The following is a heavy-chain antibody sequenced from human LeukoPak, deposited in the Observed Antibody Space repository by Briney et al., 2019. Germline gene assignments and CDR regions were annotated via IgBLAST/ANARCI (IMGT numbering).Heavy chain of an antibody. V-gene: IGHV3-23*01. CDR3: AGSGTYLLDY. Sequence: PGGSLRLSCAASGFTFSSYAMSWVRQAPGKGLEWVSAISGSGGSTYYADSVKGRFTISRDNSKNSLYLQMNSLRTEDTTLYYCAGSGTYLLDYWGQGTLVTVSS. CDR2: ISGSGGST. CDR1: GFTFSSYA. D-gene: IGHD3-10*01. J-gene: IGHJ4*02.